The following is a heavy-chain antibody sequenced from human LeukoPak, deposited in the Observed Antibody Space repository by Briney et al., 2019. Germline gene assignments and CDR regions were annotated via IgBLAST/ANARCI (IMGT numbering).Heavy chain of an antibody. Sequence: ASVKVSCKASGGTFSSYAISWVRQAPGQGLEWMGGIIRIFGTANYAQKFQGRVTITADESTSTAYMELSSLRSEDTAVYYCARGYSYGYPHGGFDPWGQGTQVTVSS. D-gene: IGHD5-18*01. CDR3: ARGYSYGYPHGGFDP. J-gene: IGHJ5*02. CDR2: IIRIFGTA. CDR1: GGTFSSYA. V-gene: IGHV1-69*13.